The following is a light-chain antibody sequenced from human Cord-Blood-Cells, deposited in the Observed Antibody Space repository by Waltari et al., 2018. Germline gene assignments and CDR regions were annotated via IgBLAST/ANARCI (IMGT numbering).Light chain of an antibody. CDR3: CSYAGSSTYV. V-gene: IGLV2-23*01. CDR2: EGS. Sequence: QSALTQAAAGAGSPGRSITISCTCTSSDVGRYNLAAWYQQHPGKDPKLMIYEGSKRPSGVSTRVSGSKSGNTASLTISGLQAEDEADYYCCSYAGSSTYVFGTGTKVTVL. J-gene: IGLJ1*01. CDR1: SSDVGRYNL.